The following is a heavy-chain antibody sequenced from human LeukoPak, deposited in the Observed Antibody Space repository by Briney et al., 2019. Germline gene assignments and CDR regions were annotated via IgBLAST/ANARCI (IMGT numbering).Heavy chain of an antibody. CDR2: IYSSGTT. V-gene: IGHV4-61*02. Sequence: PSETLSLTCSVSGGSVSSSSYYWSWVRQPAGKGLEWIGRIYSSGTTNYNPSLKSRVTISLDTSKNQVSLKLYAVTAADTAVYYCAKSNGYGLIDIWDQGTMVTVSS. CDR3: AKSNGYGLIDI. J-gene: IGHJ3*02. CDR1: GGSVSSSSYY. D-gene: IGHD3-22*01.